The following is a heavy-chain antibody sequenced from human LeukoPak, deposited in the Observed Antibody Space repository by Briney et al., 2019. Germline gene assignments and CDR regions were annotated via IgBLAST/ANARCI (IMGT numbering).Heavy chain of an antibody. Sequence: GASVKVSCKASGYTFTGYYMHWVRQAPGQGLEWMGWISAYNGNTNYAQKLQGSVTMTTDTSTSTAYMELRSLRSDDTAVYYCARVDTPREQLWHHFDYWGQGTLVTVSS. J-gene: IGHJ4*02. CDR2: ISAYNGNT. D-gene: IGHD5-18*01. V-gene: IGHV1-18*04. CDR1: GYTFTGYY. CDR3: ARVDTPREQLWHHFDY.